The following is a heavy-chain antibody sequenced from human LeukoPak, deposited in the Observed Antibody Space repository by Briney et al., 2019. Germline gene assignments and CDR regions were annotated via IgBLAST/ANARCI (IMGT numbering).Heavy chain of an antibody. CDR1: GFTFNSNW. CDR2: IKQDGSEK. J-gene: IGHJ4*02. D-gene: IGHD3-22*01. CDR3: ARDKYYDRYFDS. Sequence: GGSLRLSCAASGFTFNSNWMSWVRQAPGKGLEWVANIKQDGSEKYYVDSVKGRFTISGDNAKNSLSLQMNSLRAEDTAVYYCARDKYYDRYFDSWGQGTLVTVSS. V-gene: IGHV3-7*01.